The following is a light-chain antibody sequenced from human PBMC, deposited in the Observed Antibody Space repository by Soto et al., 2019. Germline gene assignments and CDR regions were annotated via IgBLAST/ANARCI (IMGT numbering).Light chain of an antibody. V-gene: IGLV2-14*01. CDR2: EVS. CDR1: SGDVGGYNY. J-gene: IGLJ1*01. Sequence: QSALTQPASVSGSPGQSITISCPGTSGDVGGYNYVSWYQQHPGKAPKLMIYEVSNRPSGVSNRFSGSKSGNTASLTISGLQAEDEADYYCSSYTSSSTLGGVFGTGTKLTVL. CDR3: SSYTSSSTLGGV.